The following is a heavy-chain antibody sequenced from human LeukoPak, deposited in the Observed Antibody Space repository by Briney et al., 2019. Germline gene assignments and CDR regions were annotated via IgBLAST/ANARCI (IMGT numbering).Heavy chain of an antibody. V-gene: IGHV4-59*08. CDR2: IHYSGST. CDR3: ARSPYYYDSSGYYYFDY. D-gene: IGHD3-22*01. J-gene: IGHJ4*02. CDR1: GGSISSYY. Sequence: SETLSLTCTVSGGSISSYYWSWIRQPPGKGLEWIGYIHYSGSTNYNPSLKSRVTISVDTSKNQFSLKLSSVTAADTAVYYCARSPYYYDSSGYYYFDYWGQGTLVTVSS.